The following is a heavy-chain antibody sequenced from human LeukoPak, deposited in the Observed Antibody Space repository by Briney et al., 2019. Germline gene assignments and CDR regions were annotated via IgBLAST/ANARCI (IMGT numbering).Heavy chain of an antibody. CDR2: INHSGST. V-gene: IGHV4-34*01. CDR1: GGSFSGYY. J-gene: IGHJ4*02. CDR3: ARGQYIVATARAGVSDY. D-gene: IGHD2-21*01. Sequence: SETLSLTCAVYGGSFSGYYWSWIRQPLGKGLEWIGEINHSGSTNYNPSLKSRVTISVDTSKNQFPLKLSSVTAADTAVYYCARGQYIVATARAGVSDYWGQGTLVTVSS.